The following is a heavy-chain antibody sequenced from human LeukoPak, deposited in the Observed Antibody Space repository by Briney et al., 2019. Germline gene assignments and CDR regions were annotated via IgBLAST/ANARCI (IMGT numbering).Heavy chain of an antibody. D-gene: IGHD6-13*01. J-gene: IGHJ3*02. Sequence: GGSLRLSCAASGFTVSSNYMSWVRQAPGKGLEWVSVIYSGGSTYYADSVKGRFTISRDNAKNSLYLQMNSLRAEDTAVYYCARDDWAQQLVLGAFDIWGQGTMVTVSS. V-gene: IGHV3-53*01. CDR2: IYSGGST. CDR3: ARDDWAQQLVLGAFDI. CDR1: GFTVSSNY.